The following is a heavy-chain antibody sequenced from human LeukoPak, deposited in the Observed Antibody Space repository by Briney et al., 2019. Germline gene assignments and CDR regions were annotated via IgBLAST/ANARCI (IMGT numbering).Heavy chain of an antibody. CDR3: ARGEPYYDFWSCALGYYMDV. CDR2: ITSSGGST. Sequence: GGSLRLSCAASGFTFNTYAMSWVRQAPGKGLEWVSAITSSGGSTYYADSVKGRFTISRDNSKNTLYLQMNTLRAEDTAVYYCARGEPYYDFWSCALGYYMDVWGKGTTVTVSS. D-gene: IGHD3-3*01. V-gene: IGHV3-23*01. CDR1: GFTFNTYA. J-gene: IGHJ6*03.